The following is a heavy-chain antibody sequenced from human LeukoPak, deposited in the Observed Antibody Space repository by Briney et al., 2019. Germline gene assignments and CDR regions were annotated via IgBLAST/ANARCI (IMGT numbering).Heavy chain of an antibody. Sequence: AGGSLRLSCAASGFTFSSYEMNWVRQAPGKGLEWVSYISSSGSTIYYADSVKGRFTISRDNAKNSLYLQMNSLRAEDTAVYYCARDMGSVEMATIYPNWFDPWGQGTLVTVS. CDR1: GFTFSSYE. J-gene: IGHJ5*02. D-gene: IGHD5-24*01. CDR2: ISSSGSTI. CDR3: ARDMGSVEMATIYPNWFDP. V-gene: IGHV3-48*03.